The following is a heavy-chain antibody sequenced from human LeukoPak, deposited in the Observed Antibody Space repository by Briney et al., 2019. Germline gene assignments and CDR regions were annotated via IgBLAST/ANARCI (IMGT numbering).Heavy chain of an antibody. CDR3: ARGWIEMPTVYFDY. D-gene: IGHD5-24*01. V-gene: IGHV1-18*01. Sequence: ASVRDSCKASDYTFTSYGISWVRQAPGQGLEWMGWISTYNGDTKYTQKLQGRVTMTADTSTRTAYMELRSLRSDDTAVYYCARGWIEMPTVYFDYWGHGTVVSVFS. CDR1: DYTFTSYG. CDR2: ISTYNGDT. J-gene: IGHJ4*01.